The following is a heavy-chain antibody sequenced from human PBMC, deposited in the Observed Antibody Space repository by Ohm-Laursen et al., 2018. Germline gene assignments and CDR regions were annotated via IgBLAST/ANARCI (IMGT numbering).Heavy chain of an antibody. Sequence: SLRLSCAASGFTFDDYAMHWVRQAPGKGLEWVSGISWNSGSIGYADSVKGRFTISRDNAKNSLYLQMNSLRAEDTAVYYCATGDNRNQPPIWGQGALVTVSS. V-gene: IGHV3-9*01. D-gene: IGHD1-1*01. CDR3: ATGDNRNQPPI. CDR1: GFTFDDYA. CDR2: ISWNSGSI. J-gene: IGHJ4*02.